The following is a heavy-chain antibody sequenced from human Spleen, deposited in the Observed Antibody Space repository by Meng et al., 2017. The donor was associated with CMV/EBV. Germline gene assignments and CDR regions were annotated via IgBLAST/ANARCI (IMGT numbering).Heavy chain of an antibody. CDR3: ARAGETDAYSSSWYEDSWLAP. CDR2: IHPGSGST. J-gene: IGHJ5*02. V-gene: IGHV1-46*01. D-gene: IGHD6-13*01. Sequence: ASVKVSCKASGYNFRKYYIHWVRQAPGQGLEWMGIIHPGSGSTTYAQKFQGRLTVTRDTSTSTVYMELSSLTLDDTAVYYCARAGETDAYSSSWYEDSWLAPWGQGARVTVSS. CDR1: GYNFRKYY.